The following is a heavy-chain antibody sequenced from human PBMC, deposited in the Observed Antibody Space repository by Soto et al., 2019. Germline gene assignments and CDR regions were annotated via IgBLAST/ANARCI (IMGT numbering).Heavy chain of an antibody. Sequence: ASVKVSCKASGYTFTSYGISWVRQAPGQGLEWMGWISAYNGNTNYAQKLQGRVTMTTDTSTSTAYMELRSLRSDDTDVYYCARARHIVVVPAAISNPYYGMDVWGQGPKVTVSS. J-gene: IGHJ6*02. D-gene: IGHD2-2*02. V-gene: IGHV1-18*04. CDR3: ARARHIVVVPAAISNPYYGMDV. CDR2: ISAYNGNT. CDR1: GYTFTSYG.